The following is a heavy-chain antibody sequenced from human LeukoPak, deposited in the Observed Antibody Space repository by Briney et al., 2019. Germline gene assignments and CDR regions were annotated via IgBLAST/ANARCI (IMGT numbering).Heavy chain of an antibody. D-gene: IGHD2-8*01. J-gene: IGHJ4*02. V-gene: IGHV4-34*01. CDR1: GGSFSGYY. Sequence: SETLSLTCAVYGGSFSGYYWSWIRQPPGKGLEWIGEINHSGSTNYNPSLKSRVTISVDTSKNQFSLKLSSVTAADMAVYYCATDCTNGVCHRFDYWGQGTLVTVSS. CDR2: INHSGST. CDR3: ATDCTNGVCHRFDY.